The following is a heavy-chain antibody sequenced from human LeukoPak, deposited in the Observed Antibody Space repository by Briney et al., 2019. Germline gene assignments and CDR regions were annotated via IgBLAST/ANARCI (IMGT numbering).Heavy chain of an antibody. Sequence: GGSLRLSCAASGFTFSTYSMNWVRQAPGKGLEWVSSISSYSSYIYYADSVEGRFTISRDNAKNSVYLQMNSLRAEDTAVYYCAKDVFPRHSIAAALIDYWGQGTLVTVSS. CDR2: ISSYSSYI. CDR3: AKDVFPRHSIAAALIDY. J-gene: IGHJ4*02. V-gene: IGHV3-21*04. D-gene: IGHD6-13*01. CDR1: GFTFSTYS.